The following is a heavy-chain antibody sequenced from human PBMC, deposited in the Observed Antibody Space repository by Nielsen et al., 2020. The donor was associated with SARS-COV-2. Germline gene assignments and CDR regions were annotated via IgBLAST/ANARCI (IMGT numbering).Heavy chain of an antibody. J-gene: IGHJ3*02. CDR2: ISYDGSNK. CDR1: GFTFSSYG. Sequence: SLKISCAASGFTFSSYGMHWVRQAPGKGLEWVAVISYDGSNKYYADSVKGRFTISRDNSKNTLYLQMNSLRAEDTAVYYCAKALFYSGYDDDAFDIWGQGTMVTVSS. V-gene: IGHV3-30*18. CDR3: AKALFYSGYDDDAFDI. D-gene: IGHD5-12*01.